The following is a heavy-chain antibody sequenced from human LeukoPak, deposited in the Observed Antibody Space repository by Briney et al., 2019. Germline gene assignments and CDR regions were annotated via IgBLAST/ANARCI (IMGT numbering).Heavy chain of an antibody. D-gene: IGHD2-2*01. J-gene: IGHJ4*02. V-gene: IGHV4-59*01. CDR1: GGSISSYY. CDR3: AREVAAAAMDY. CDR2: IFHSGYT. Sequence: PSETLSLTCTVSGGSISSYYWTWIRQPPGKGLEWIGYIFHSGYTNYNPSLKSRVSISLDTSKNQFSLRLSSVTAADTAVYYCAREVAAAAMDYWGQGTLVTVSS.